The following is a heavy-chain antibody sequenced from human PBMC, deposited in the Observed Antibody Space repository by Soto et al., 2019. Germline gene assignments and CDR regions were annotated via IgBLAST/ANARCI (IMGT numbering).Heavy chain of an antibody. J-gene: IGHJ4*02. V-gene: IGHV4-31*03. Sequence: QVQLQESGPGLVKPSQTLSLTCTVSGGSISSGGYYWSWIRQHPGKGLEWIGYIYYSGSTYYNYYNPSLKSRVTISVDTSKNQFPLKLSSVTAADTAVYYCARTPLLWGQGTLGTVSS. CDR2: IYYSGSTYYN. CDR1: GGSISSGGYY. D-gene: IGHD1-26*01. CDR3: ARTPLL.